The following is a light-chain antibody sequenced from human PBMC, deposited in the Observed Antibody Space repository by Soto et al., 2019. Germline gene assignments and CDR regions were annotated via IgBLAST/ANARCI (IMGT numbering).Light chain of an antibody. V-gene: IGKV1-5*03. CDR2: KAS. J-gene: IGKJ1*01. Sequence: DIQVTQSPSTLSGSVGDRVTITCRASQTISSWLAWYQQKPGKAPKLLIYKASTLKSGVPSRFSGSGSGTEFTLTISSLQPDDFATYYGQHDNSYSEAFGQGTKVDIK. CDR3: QHDNSYSEA. CDR1: QTISSW.